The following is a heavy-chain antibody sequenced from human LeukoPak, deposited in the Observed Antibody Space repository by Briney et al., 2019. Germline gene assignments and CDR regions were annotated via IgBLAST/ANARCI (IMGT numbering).Heavy chain of an antibody. Sequence: PGGSLRLSCAASGFTFDDYAMHWVRQAPGKGLEWVSSISSSSNYIYCADSLKGRFIISRDNAKNSLYLQMNSLRAEDTAVYYCATALGYCSGGSCSKGYWGQGTLVTVSS. CDR2: ISSSSNYI. D-gene: IGHD2-15*01. J-gene: IGHJ4*02. CDR1: GFTFDDYA. CDR3: ATALGYCSGGSCSKGY. V-gene: IGHV3-21*01.